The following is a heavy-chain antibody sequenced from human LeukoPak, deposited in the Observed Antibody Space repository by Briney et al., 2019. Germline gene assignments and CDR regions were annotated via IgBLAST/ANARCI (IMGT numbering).Heavy chain of an antibody. CDR2: ISSSSSYT. CDR3: ASQAYSGYDYTLFYFDY. J-gene: IGHJ4*02. V-gene: IGHV3-11*06. CDR1: GFTFSDYY. D-gene: IGHD5-12*01. Sequence: GGSLRLSCAASGFTFSDYYMSWIRLAPGKGLEWVSYISSSSSYTNYADSVKGRFTISRDNAKNSLYLQMNSLRAEDTAVYYCASQAYSGYDYTLFYFDYWGQGTLVTVSP.